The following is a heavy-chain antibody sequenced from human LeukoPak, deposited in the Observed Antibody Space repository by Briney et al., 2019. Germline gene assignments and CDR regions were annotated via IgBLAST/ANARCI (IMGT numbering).Heavy chain of an antibody. Sequence: PGGSLRLSCAASGFTFSSSAINWVRQAPGKGLEWVSTISGSGYSTYYADSVEGRFTFSRDNSKNTLYLQMNSLRAEDTAVYYCAKVTYGGNSNYFDYWGQGTLVTVSS. J-gene: IGHJ4*02. D-gene: IGHD4-23*01. V-gene: IGHV3-23*01. CDR3: AKVTYGGNSNYFDY. CDR1: GFTFSSSA. CDR2: ISGSGYST.